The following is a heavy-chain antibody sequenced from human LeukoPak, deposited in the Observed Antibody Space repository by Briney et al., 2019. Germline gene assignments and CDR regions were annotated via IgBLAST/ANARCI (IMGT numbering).Heavy chain of an antibody. CDR3: ARAPYFESSGPL. D-gene: IGHD3-22*01. Sequence: GGSLRLSCGASGFTFSNHWMSWVRQAPGKGLEWVANIRQDGAERYYVDSVKGRFTISRDNAKNSVYLEMNSLRVEDTAVYFCARAPYFESSGPLWGQGTLVTVSS. CDR1: GFTFSNHW. J-gene: IGHJ4*02. CDR2: IRQDGAER. V-gene: IGHV3-7*01.